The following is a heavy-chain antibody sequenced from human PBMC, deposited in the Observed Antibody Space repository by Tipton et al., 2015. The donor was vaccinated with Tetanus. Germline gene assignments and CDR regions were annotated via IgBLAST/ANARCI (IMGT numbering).Heavy chain of an antibody. CDR1: GGSFSGYY. CDR3: ARSEQQLVRGYYYYYMDV. V-gene: IGHV4-59*01. Sequence: TLSLTCAVYGGSFSGYYWSWIRQSPGKGLEWIGYIYYSGSTNYNPSLKSRVTISVDTSKNQFSLKLSSVTAADTAVYYCARSEQQLVRGYYYYYMDVWGKGTTVTVSS. CDR2: IYYSGST. D-gene: IGHD6-13*01. J-gene: IGHJ6*03.